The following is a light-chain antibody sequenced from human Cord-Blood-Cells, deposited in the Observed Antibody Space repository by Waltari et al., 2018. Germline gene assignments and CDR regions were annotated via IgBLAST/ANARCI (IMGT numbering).Light chain of an antibody. CDR1: NIGGKS. V-gene: IGLV3-21*04. CDR3: QVWDSSSDHVV. CDR2: YDS. Sequence: SYVLTQPPSVSVAPGKTARMTWGGNNIGGKSVHWDQQKPGQAPVLVIYYDSDRPSGIPERFSGSNSGNTATLTISRVEAGDEADYYCQVWDSSSDHVVFGGGTKLTVL. J-gene: IGLJ2*01.